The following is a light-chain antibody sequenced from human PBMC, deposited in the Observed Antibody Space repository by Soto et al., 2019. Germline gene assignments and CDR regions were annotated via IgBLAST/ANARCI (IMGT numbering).Light chain of an antibody. Sequence: QSVVTQPPSASGTPGQRVTISCSGSSSNIESNTVTWYQQLPGTAPKLVIYSNYDRPSGVPDRFSGSTSGTSASLVTRGLQSEDEADYYCAAWDDILNGYVFGGGTKVTVL. CDR1: SSNIESNT. CDR3: AAWDDILNGYV. V-gene: IGLV1-44*01. J-gene: IGLJ1*01. CDR2: SNY.